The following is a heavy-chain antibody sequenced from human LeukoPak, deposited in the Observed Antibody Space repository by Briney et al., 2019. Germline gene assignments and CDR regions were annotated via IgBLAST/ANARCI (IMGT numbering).Heavy chain of an antibody. CDR2: INAGNGNT. V-gene: IGHV1-3*01. CDR1: GYILTSYV. CDR3: ARDRCSGGSCYTSPFDY. J-gene: IGHJ4*02. D-gene: IGHD2-15*01. Sequence: GASVKVSCKASGYILTSYVMHWVRQAPGQRLEWMGWINAGNGNTKYSQKFQGRVTITRGTSASTAYMELSSLRSEDTAVYYCARDRCSGGSCYTSPFDYWGQGTLVTVSS.